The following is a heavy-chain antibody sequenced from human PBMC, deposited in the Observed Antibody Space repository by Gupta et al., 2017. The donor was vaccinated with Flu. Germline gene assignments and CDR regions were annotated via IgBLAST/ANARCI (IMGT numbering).Heavy chain of an antibody. V-gene: IGHV3-21*01. D-gene: IGHD5-12*01. J-gene: IGHJ4*02. CDR3: ARERYSGHYFDY. CDR1: GVTFSSYS. CDR2: INSNSNYI. Sequence: EVQLVESGGGLVQPGGSLRLSCAASGVTFSSYSMSWVRQAPGKGLEWVSSINSNSNYIYYADSMKGRFTVSRDNAENSLYLQMNSLRAEDTAVYYCARERYSGHYFDYWGQGILVTVSS.